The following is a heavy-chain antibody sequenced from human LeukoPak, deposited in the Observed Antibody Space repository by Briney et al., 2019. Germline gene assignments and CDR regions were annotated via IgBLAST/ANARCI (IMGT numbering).Heavy chain of an antibody. V-gene: IGHV3-53*01. Sequence: GGSLRLSCAASGFTFSSSAMSWARRVPGKGLEWVSVIYSGGSTYYADSVKGRFTISRDNSKNTLYLQMNSLRAEDTAVYYCARGGAYWGQGTLVTVSS. CDR3: ARGGAY. D-gene: IGHD1-26*01. CDR2: IYSGGST. CDR1: GFTFSSSA. J-gene: IGHJ4*02.